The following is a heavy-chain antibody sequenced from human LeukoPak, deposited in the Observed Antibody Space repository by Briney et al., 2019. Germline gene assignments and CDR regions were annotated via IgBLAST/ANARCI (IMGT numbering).Heavy chain of an antibody. CDR2: IDSDGSTT. V-gene: IGHV3-74*01. CDR3: ARGTDDIDI. CDR1: GFTFSSYW. Sequence: GSLRLSCAASGFTFSSYWMHWVRRAPGKGVVWVSRIDSDGSTTNYPDSVKGRFSISRFNAKETLYLQMNSLRVEDTAVYYCARGTDDIDIWGQGTLVTVSS. D-gene: IGHD3-9*01. J-gene: IGHJ3*02.